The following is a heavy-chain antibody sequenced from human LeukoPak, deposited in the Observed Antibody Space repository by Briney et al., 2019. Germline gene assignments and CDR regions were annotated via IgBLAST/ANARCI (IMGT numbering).Heavy chain of an antibody. CDR1: GFSFSTYA. V-gene: IGHV3-23*01. Sequence: GGSLRLSCAASGFSFSTYAMSWVRQAPGKGLEWVSAISATGGSTYYADSVKGRFTISRDNSKNTLYLQINTLRAEDTAVYYCANRPLDYWGQGTLVTVSS. CDR2: ISATGGST. CDR3: ANRPLDY. J-gene: IGHJ4*02.